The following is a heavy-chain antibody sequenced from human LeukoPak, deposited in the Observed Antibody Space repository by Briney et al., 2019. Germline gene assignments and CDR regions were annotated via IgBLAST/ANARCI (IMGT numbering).Heavy chain of an antibody. CDR3: AREFSAYGMDV. D-gene: IGHD1-26*01. V-gene: IGHV4-59*01. CDR1: GGSIYSYF. CDR2: IYHSGTI. J-gene: IGHJ6*02. Sequence: SETLSLTCTVSGGSIYSYFWTWIRQSPGKGLERIAYIYHSGTINYNPSLKSRVTISLDTSKNQVSLNLSSVTAADTAVYYCAREFSAYGMDVWGQGTTVTVSS.